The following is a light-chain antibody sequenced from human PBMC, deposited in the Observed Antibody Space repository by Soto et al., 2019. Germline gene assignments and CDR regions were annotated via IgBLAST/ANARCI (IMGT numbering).Light chain of an antibody. V-gene: IGLV4-69*01. CDR3: QTWASGTVV. J-gene: IGLJ2*01. Sequence: QSVLTQSPSASASLGDSVKLTCTLSSGHSSYAIAWHQQQPEKGPRYLMKLNSDGSHSRGAGIPDRFSGSSSGAERYLTISSLQSEDEADYYCQTWASGTVVFGGGTKVTVL. CDR2: LNSDGSH. CDR1: SGHSSYA.